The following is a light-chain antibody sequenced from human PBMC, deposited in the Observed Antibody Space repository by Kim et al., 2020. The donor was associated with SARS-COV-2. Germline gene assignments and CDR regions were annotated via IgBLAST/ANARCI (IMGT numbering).Light chain of an antibody. CDR2: DAY. CDR1: RDIGNN. J-gene: IGKJ4*01. V-gene: IGKV1-33*01. CDR3: QQFDNLSLT. Sequence: ASVGDRVTITCQASRDIGNNLNWYQQKPGKAPKVLIYDAYNVQTGVPSRFSGTGYGTDFTFIITSLQPEDVATYYCQQFDNLSLTFGGGTKVDIK.